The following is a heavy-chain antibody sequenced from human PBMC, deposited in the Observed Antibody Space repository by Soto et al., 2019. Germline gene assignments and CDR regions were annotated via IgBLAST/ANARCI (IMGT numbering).Heavy chain of an antibody. V-gene: IGHV3-23*01. CDR2: ISGSGGST. CDR1: GFTFSSYA. CDR3: AKEVGSSGWLSFPFDD. J-gene: IGHJ4*02. D-gene: IGHD6-19*01. Sequence: GGSLRLSCAASGFTFSSYAMSWVRQAPGKGLEWVSAISGSGGSTYYADSVKGRFTISRDNSDNSLHLHMNSLRAEDTGRYFCAKEVGSSGWLSFPFDDWGQGTLVTVSS.